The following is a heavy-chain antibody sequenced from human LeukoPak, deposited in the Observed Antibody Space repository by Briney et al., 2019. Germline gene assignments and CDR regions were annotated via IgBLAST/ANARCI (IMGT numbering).Heavy chain of an antibody. CDR3: AKLMGLDCSSTSCYTALDAFDI. V-gene: IGHV3-9*01. Sequence: GGSLRLSCAASGFTFDDYAMHWVRQAPGKGLEWVSGISWNRGSIGYADSVKGRFTISRDNAKNSLYLQMNSLRAEDTALYYCAKLMGLDCSSTSCYTALDAFDIWGQGTMVTVSS. CDR1: GFTFDDYA. CDR2: ISWNRGSI. J-gene: IGHJ3*02. D-gene: IGHD2-2*02.